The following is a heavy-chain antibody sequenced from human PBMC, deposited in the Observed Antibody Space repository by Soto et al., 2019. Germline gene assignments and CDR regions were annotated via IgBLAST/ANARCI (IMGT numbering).Heavy chain of an antibody. V-gene: IGHV3-53*01. J-gene: IGHJ4*02. CDR2: IYSGGYT. CDR3: ARPPGGGGY. Sequence: EVQLVESGGGLIQPGGSLRLSCAVSGFTVSNNYMSWVRQAPGKGLEGVSVIYSGGYTAYGDSVKGRFTISRDNSKNPLLLQMNGQRAAAPAVFYGARPPGGGGYWGQGTLVTVSS. CDR1: GFTVSNNY. D-gene: IGHD3-10*01.